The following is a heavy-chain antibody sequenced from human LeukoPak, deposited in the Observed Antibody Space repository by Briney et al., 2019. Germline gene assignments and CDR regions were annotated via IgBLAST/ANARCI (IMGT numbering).Heavy chain of an antibody. J-gene: IGHJ4*02. CDR1: GFTFSSYS. V-gene: IGHV3-48*01. Sequence: GGSLRLSCAASGFTFSSYSMNWVRQAPGKGLEWVSYIRSSSRTIYYADSVKGRFTISRDNAKNSLFLQMNSLRAEDTAVYYCAKDWELRWSQGGFDYWSQGTLLTVSS. CDR3: AKDWELRWSQGGFDY. CDR2: IRSSSRTI. D-gene: IGHD3-10*01.